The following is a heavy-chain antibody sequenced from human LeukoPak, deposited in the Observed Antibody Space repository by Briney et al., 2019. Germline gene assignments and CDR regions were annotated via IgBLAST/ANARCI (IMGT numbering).Heavy chain of an antibody. Sequence: LSGGSLRLSCAASGFTFNNYWMHWVRHAPGKGLVWVSHINSDGTTTNYADSVKGRFTISRDNAKNTLYLQMNSLRAEDTAVYYCARLSGIAAAGQVYWGQGTLVTVSS. CDR2: INSDGTTT. CDR1: GFTFNNYW. D-gene: IGHD6-13*01. J-gene: IGHJ4*02. V-gene: IGHV3-74*01. CDR3: ARLSGIAAAGQVY.